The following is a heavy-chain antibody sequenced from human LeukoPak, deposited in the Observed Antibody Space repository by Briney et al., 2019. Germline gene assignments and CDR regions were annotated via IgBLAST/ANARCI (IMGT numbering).Heavy chain of an antibody. V-gene: IGHV5-51*01. CDR3: ARKRGYSYGDLDC. J-gene: IGHJ4*02. CDR1: GYIFTNYW. Sequence: GESLKISCKGSGYIFTNYWMGWVRQMPGKGLEWMGIIFPGDSDTRYSPSFQGQVTIPADKSINTVYLQWSSLKASDTAMYYCARKRGYSYGDLDCWGQGTQVTVSS. D-gene: IGHD5-18*01. CDR2: IFPGDSDT.